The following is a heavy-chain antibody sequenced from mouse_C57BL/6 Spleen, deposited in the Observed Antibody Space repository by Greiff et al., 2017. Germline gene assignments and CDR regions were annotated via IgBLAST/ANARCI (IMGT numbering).Heavy chain of an antibody. CDR2: ISYDGSN. CDR1: GYSITSGYY. V-gene: IGHV3-6*01. J-gene: IGHJ2*01. CDR3: ARGYYSNSLDY. Sequence: EVQLQESGPGLVKPSQSLSLTCSVTGYSITSGYYWNWIRQFPGNKLEWMGYISYDGSNNYNPSLKNRISITRNTSKNQFFLKLNSVTTEDTATYDCARGYYSNSLDYWGQGTTLTVSS. D-gene: IGHD2-5*01.